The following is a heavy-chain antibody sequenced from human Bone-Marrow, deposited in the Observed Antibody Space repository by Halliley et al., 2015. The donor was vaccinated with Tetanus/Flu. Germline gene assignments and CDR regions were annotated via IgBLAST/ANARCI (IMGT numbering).Heavy chain of an antibody. V-gene: IGHV5-51*01. CDR2: IYPGDSHT. CDR3: ARRPGTMMDAFDI. J-gene: IGHJ3*02. D-gene: IGHD3-22*01. CDR1: GYTFASFW. Sequence: QLVQSGAEVKKPGESLKISCKGSGYTFASFWIGWVRQMPGKGLEWMGIIYPGDSHTRYSPSFQGQVTISADKSISTAYLQGSSLKASDTAMYYCARRPGTMMDAFDIWGQGTIVTVSS.